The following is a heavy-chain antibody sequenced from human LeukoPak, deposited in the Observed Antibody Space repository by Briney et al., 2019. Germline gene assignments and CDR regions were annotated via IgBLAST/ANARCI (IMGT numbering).Heavy chain of an antibody. Sequence: PGGSLRLSCVASGFPFSSYWMSWVRQAPGKGLEWVANIKQDGSEKYYVDSVKGRFTISRDNSKSTLYLQLDSLGVEDTAVYYCARGAGGSSGWSTIRYFDWWGQGTLVTVSS. D-gene: IGHD6-13*01. CDR2: IKQDGSEK. CDR3: ARGAGGSSGWSTIRYFDW. V-gene: IGHV3-7*01. J-gene: IGHJ4*02. CDR1: GFPFSSYW.